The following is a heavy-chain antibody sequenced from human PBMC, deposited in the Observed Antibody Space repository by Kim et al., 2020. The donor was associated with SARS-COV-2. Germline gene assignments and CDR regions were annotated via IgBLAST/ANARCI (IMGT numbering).Heavy chain of an antibody. CDR2: IYYSGST. Sequence: SETLSLTCTVSGGSISSYYWSWIRQPPGKGLEWIGYIYYSGSTNYNPSLKSRVTISVDTSKNQFSLKLSSVTAADTAVYYCASSHYDILTGYSPPFFDYWGQGTLVTVSS. J-gene: IGHJ4*02. CDR3: ASSHYDILTGYSPPFFDY. D-gene: IGHD3-9*01. V-gene: IGHV4-59*08. CDR1: GGSISSYY.